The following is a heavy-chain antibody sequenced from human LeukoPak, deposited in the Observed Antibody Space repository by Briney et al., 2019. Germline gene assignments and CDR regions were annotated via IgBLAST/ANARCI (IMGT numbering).Heavy chain of an antibody. J-gene: IGHJ6*03. Sequence: SQTLSLTYTVCGGSVSSRSYYWTWVRQTAGKGLEWIGRIYFSGTTNYNPSLNSRVTITLDTSKNQFSLKVSSVSAADTAVYYCATGPTADYCQYYMDVWGKGTTVTVSS. CDR2: IYFSGTT. V-gene: IGHV4-61*02. CDR3: ATGPTADYCQYYMDV. CDR1: GGSVSSRSYY. D-gene: IGHD3-10*01.